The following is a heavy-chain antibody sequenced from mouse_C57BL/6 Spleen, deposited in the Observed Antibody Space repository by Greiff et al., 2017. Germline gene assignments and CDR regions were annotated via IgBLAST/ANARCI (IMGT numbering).Heavy chain of an antibody. CDR3: ARSNYGSSYAMDY. CDR2: IDPSDSYP. Sequence: QVQLQQPGAELVMPGASVKLSCKASGYTFPSYWMHWVKQRPGQGLEWIGEIDPSDSYPNYNQKFQGKSTLTVDKSSSTAYMQLSSLTSEDSAVYYCARSNYGSSYAMDYWGQGTSVTVSS. V-gene: IGHV1-69*01. J-gene: IGHJ4*01. CDR1: GYTFPSYW. D-gene: IGHD1-1*01.